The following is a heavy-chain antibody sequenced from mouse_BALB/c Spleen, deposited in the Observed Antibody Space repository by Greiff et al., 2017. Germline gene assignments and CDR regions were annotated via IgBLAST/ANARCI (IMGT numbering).Heavy chain of an antibody. J-gene: IGHJ4*01. Sequence: EVNVVESGGGLVKPGGSLKLSCAASGFAFSSYDMSWVRQTPEKRLEWVAYISSGGGSTYYPDTVKGRFTISRDNAKNTLYLQMSSLKSEDTAMYYCARHPYGNYGDYYAMDYWGQGTSVTVSS. CDR1: GFAFSSYD. CDR3: ARHPYGNYGDYYAMDY. D-gene: IGHD2-1*01. V-gene: IGHV5-12-1*01. CDR2: ISSGGGST.